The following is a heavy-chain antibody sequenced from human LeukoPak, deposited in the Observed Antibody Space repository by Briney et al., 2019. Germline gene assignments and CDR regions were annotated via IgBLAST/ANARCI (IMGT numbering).Heavy chain of an antibody. Sequence: GASVKVSCKASGYTFTSYGISWVRQAPGQGLEWMGWISAYNGNTNYAQKLQGRVTMTTDTSTSTAYMELRSLRSDDTAVYYCARYSRDSSSWVWSGYYYYYYMDVWGKGTTVTISS. CDR3: ARYSRDSSSWVWSGYYYYYYMDV. CDR2: ISAYNGNT. CDR1: GYTFTSYG. V-gene: IGHV1-18*01. J-gene: IGHJ6*03. D-gene: IGHD6-13*01.